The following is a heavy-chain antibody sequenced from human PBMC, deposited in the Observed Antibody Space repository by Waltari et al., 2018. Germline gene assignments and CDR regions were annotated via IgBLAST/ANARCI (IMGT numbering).Heavy chain of an antibody. J-gene: IGHJ6*02. CDR3: ARDRRPTERLPLSYGMDV. Sequence: QAQLEQSGAEVKKPGASVKVSCEASGSTSTAYYLTWVRPAPGHGLEWMAWINPNTGGTNYAQKFQGRVTMTRDTSIGTAYMELSGLRSDDTAVYYCARDRRPTERLPLSYGMDVWGQGTTVTVSS. CDR2: INPNTGGT. D-gene: IGHD1-1*01. V-gene: IGHV1-2*02. CDR1: GSTSTAYY.